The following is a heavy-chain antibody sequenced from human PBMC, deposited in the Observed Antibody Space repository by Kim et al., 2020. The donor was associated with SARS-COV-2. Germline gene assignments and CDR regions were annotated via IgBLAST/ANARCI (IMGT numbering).Heavy chain of an antibody. CDR3: AKDLNGVRWGDY. V-gene: IGHV3-48*02. D-gene: IGHD2-8*01. Sequence: YYADTVKGRCTISRDNDKSSLYMQMNSLRDEDTAVYYCAKDLNGVRWGDYWGRGALVTVSS. J-gene: IGHJ4*02.